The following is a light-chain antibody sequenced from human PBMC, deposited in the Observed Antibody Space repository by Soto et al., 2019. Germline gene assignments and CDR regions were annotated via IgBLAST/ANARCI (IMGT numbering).Light chain of an antibody. CDR2: LNSDGSL. J-gene: IGLJ3*02. V-gene: IGLV4-69*01. CDR1: SGHSSYA. CDR3: QTWGTGILV. Sequence: QLVLTQSPSASASLGASVKLTCALSSGHSSYAIAWHQQQPEKGPRALMKLNSDGSLTRGDGIPDRFSGSSSGAERYLTISSLQSEDEADYYCQTWGTGILVFGGGTKLTVL.